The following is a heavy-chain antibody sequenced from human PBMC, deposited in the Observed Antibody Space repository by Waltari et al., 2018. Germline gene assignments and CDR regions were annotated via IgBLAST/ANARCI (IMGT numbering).Heavy chain of an antibody. V-gene: IGHV4-59*01. CDR3: ARDPITGDFYMDV. Sequence: QVQLQESGPGLVKPSETLSLTCTVSGGSISSYYWSWIRQPPGKGLEWIGYIYYSGSTNYNPSLKSRVTISVDTSKNPFSLKLSSVTAADTAVYYCARDPITGDFYMDVWGKGTMVTVSS. CDR1: GGSISSYY. J-gene: IGHJ6*03. D-gene: IGHD3-3*01. CDR2: IYYSGST.